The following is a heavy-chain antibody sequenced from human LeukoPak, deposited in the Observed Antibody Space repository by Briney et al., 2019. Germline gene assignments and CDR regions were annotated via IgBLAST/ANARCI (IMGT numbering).Heavy chain of an antibody. J-gene: IGHJ4*02. V-gene: IGHV3-11*03. D-gene: IGHD2-2*01. Sequence: PGESLRLSCAASGFTFSAYSMTWIRQAPGKGLEWVSYISSGSEDTLYADSVKGRFTISRDNAKNPLYLQMNSLTAEDTAVYYCVGPPCLRGGYCSTHSWGQGTLVTVDS. CDR1: GFTFSAYS. CDR3: VGPPCLRGGYCSTHS. CDR2: ISSGSEDT.